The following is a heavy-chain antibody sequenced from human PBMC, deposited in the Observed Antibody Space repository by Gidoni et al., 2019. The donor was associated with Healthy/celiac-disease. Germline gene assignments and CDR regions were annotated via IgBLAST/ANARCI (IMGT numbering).Heavy chain of an antibody. CDR2: IYTSGST. CDR3: AMGTATAIGTFDP. J-gene: IGHJ5*02. Sequence: QVQLQESGPGLVKPSQTLSLTCPVSGGSISSGIYYWSWIRQPAGNGLEWIGRIYTSGSTTYNPSRKSRVTISVDTSKNQFSLKLSSVTAADTAVYYCAMGTATAIGTFDPWGQGTLVTVSS. D-gene: IGHD5-18*01. CDR1: GGSISSGIYY. V-gene: IGHV4-61*02.